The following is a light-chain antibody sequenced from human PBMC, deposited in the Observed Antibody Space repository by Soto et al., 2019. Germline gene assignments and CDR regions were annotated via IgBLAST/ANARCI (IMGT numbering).Light chain of an antibody. Sequence: DRGVSQSPDSRAVSLGERATINCKSSQSVLYISNNKNYLAWYQQKPGQAPRLLIYGASSRAADIPDRFSGSGSGTDFTLTISRLEPEDFAVFHCQQSGSSPWTFGQGTKVDI. CDR3: QQSGSSPWT. CDR1: QSVLYISNNKNY. CDR2: GAS. V-gene: IGKV4-1*01. J-gene: IGKJ1*01.